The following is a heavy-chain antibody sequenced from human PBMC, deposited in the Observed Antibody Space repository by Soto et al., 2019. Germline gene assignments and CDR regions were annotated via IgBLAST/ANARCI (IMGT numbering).Heavy chain of an antibody. CDR2: ISSSSSYI. D-gene: IGHD3-3*01. Sequence: VGSLRLSCAASGFTFSSYSMNWVRQAPVKGLEWVSSISSSSSYIYYADSVKGRFTISRDNAKNSLYLQMNSLRAEDTAVYYCARDPSGPIDYWGQGTLVTVSS. V-gene: IGHV3-21*01. CDR1: GFTFSSYS. J-gene: IGHJ4*02. CDR3: ARDPSGPIDY.